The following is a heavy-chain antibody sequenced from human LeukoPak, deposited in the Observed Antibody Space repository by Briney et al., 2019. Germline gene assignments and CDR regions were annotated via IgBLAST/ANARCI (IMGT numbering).Heavy chain of an antibody. Sequence: SETLSLTCTVSGGSISSYYWSWIRQPPGKGLEWIGYIYYSGSTNYNPSLKSRVTISVDTSKNQFSLKLSSVTAADTAVYYCARRNLQRITMVRGVILHAFDIWGQGTMVTVSS. CDR3: ARRNLQRITMVRGVILHAFDI. J-gene: IGHJ3*02. D-gene: IGHD3-10*01. V-gene: IGHV4-59*01. CDR1: GGSISSYY. CDR2: IYYSGST.